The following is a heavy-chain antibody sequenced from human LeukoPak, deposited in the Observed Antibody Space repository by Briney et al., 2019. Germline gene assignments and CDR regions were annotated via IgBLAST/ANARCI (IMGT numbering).Heavy chain of an antibody. J-gene: IGHJ4*02. D-gene: IGHD1-1*01. Sequence: GGSLRLSCVASGFTFSTYAMTWFRQPPGKGLEWVTTISESSRDTYYADSVKGRFTISRDNAKDSLYLQMNSLRAEDTAVYYCARGGYREFDYWGQGPLVTVSS. V-gene: IGHV3-21*01. CDR1: GFTFSTYA. CDR2: ISESSRDT. CDR3: ARGGYREFDY.